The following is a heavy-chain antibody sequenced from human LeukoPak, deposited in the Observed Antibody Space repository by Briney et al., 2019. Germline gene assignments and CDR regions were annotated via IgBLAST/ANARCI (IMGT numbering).Heavy chain of an antibody. Sequence: GGSLRLSCAASGFTFSTDVMTWVRQAPGKGLEWVSAIDDDGGSKDYADSVRGRFTISRDNSKNTLFLQMNRLRADDTDLYYCARRVGGTPDYWGRGTLVTVSS. CDR1: GFTFSTDV. V-gene: IGHV3-23*01. J-gene: IGHJ4*02. CDR2: IDDDGGSK. CDR3: ARRVGGTPDY. D-gene: IGHD6-19*01.